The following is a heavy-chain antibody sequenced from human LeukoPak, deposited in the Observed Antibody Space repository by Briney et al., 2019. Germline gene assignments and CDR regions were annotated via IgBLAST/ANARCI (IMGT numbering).Heavy chain of an antibody. CDR1: GYSISSGYY. J-gene: IGHJ4*02. Sequence: SXTCAXSGYSISSGYYWGWIRQPPGQGLEWIGSIYHSGSTYYNPSLKSRVTISVDTSKNQFSLKLSSVTAADTAVYYCARRGLRNSLDYWGQGTLVTVSS. D-gene: IGHD5-12*01. CDR3: ARRGLRNSLDY. CDR2: IYHSGST. V-gene: IGHV4-38-2*01.